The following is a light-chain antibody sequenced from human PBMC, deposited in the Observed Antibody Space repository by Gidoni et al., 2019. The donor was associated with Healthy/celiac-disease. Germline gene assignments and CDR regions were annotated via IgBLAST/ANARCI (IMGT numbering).Light chain of an antibody. Sequence: DIQMTQSPSSLSASVGDIVTITCRASQSISSYLNWYQQTPGKAPKLLIYAASSLQSGVPSRFSGRGAETHFTLTISSLQPEVFSTYYCQQSYSTPYTFGQGTKLEIK. J-gene: IGKJ2*01. CDR3: QQSYSTPYT. CDR1: QSISSY. V-gene: IGKV1-39*01. CDR2: AAS.